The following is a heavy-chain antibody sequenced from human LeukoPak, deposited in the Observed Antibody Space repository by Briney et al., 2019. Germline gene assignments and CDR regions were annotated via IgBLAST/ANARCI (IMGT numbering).Heavy chain of an antibody. CDR2: IYSGGST. Sequence: GGSLRLSCAASGFTVSSNYMSWVRQAPGKGLEWVSVIYSGGSTYYADSVKGRFTISRDNSKNTLYLQMNSLRPEDTAVYYCARGAGASGGRDYYSDYWGQGMLVAVSS. J-gene: IGHJ4*02. V-gene: IGHV3-66*02. CDR3: ARGAGASGGRDYYSDY. CDR1: GFTVSSNY. D-gene: IGHD1-26*01.